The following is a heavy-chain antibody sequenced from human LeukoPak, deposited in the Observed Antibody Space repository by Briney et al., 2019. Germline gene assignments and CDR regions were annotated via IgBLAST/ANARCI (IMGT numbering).Heavy chain of an antibody. J-gene: IGHJ4*02. V-gene: IGHV3-74*01. CDR2: INSDGSRT. CDR1: GFPFSTYW. D-gene: IGHD5-12*01. CDR3: ARGGYHGYFDY. Sequence: PGGSLRLSCAASGFPFSTYWMHWVRQAPGKGLVWVSRINSDGSRTNYADSVKGRFTISRDNAENTLYLQMSSLRAEDTAVYYCARGGYHGYFDYWGQGTLVTVSS.